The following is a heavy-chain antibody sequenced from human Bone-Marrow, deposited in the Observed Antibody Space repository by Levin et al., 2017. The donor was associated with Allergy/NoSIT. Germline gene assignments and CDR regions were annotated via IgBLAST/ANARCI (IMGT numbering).Heavy chain of an antibody. Sequence: ASVKVSCKTSGYIFIDYVINWVRQAPGQGLQWMGWINTNTGKPTYAPGFTGRFVFSLDTSVRTAYLQISDLKTEDTAVYYCLRDGPPDDYDSSGRKNWGQGTLVTVSS. CDR2: INTNTGKP. CDR1: GYIFIDYV. CDR3: LRDGPPDDYDSSGRKN. V-gene: IGHV7-4-1*02. D-gene: IGHD3-22*01. J-gene: IGHJ4*02.